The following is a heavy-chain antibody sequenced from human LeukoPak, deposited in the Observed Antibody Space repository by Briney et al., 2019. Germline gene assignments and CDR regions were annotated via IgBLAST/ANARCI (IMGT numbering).Heavy chain of an antibody. CDR2: INPNSGGT. D-gene: IGHD5-12*01. J-gene: IGHJ4*02. V-gene: IGHV1-2*02. CDR3: ARDLRGYSGYADYYFDY. Sequence: ASVKVSCKASGYTFTGYYMHWVRQAPGRGLEWMGWINPNSGGTNYAQKFQGRVTMTRDTSISTAYMELSRLRSDDTAVYYCARDLRGYSGYADYYFDYWGQGTLVTVSS. CDR1: GYTFTGYY.